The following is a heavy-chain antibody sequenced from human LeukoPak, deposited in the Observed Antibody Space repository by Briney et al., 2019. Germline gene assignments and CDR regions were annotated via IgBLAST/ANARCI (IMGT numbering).Heavy chain of an antibody. CDR3: ARSKGYDSSGYYYVTPAMDY. CDR1: GFTSSSYE. J-gene: IGHJ4*02. V-gene: IGHV3-48*03. Sequence: GGSLRLSCAASGFTSSSYEMNWVRQAPGKGLEWVSYISSFSGTIYYADSVKGRFTISRDNAKNSLHLQMNSLRAEDTAVYYCARSKGYDSSGYYYVTPAMDYWGRGTLVTVSS. D-gene: IGHD3-22*01. CDR2: ISSFSGTI.